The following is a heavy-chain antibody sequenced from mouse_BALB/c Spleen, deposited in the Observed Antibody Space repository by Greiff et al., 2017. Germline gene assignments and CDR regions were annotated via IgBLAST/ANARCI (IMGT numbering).Heavy chain of an antibody. CDR3: ARPDFYDAMDY. CDR1: GFTFSSFG. V-gene: IGHV5-17*02. CDR2: ISSGSSTI. D-gene: IGHD2-4*01. Sequence: EVQRVESGGGLVQPGGSRKLSCAASGFTFSSFGMHWVRQAPEKGLEWVAYISSGSSTIYYADTVKGRFTISRDNPKNTLFLQMTSLRSEDTAMYYCARPDFYDAMDYWGQGTSVTVSS. J-gene: IGHJ4*01.